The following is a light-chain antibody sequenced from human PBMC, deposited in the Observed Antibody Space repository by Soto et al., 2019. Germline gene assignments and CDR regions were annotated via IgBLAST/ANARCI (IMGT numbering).Light chain of an antibody. CDR1: SSDVGGYNY. CDR3: CSYAGTYTFV. V-gene: IGLV2-11*01. Sequence: QSVLTQPPSASGSPGQSVAISCTGTSSDVGGYNYVSWYQQHPGKAPKLMIYAVTKRPSGVPARFSGSKSGNTASLTISGLQAEDEADYYCCSYAGTYTFVFGTGTKVTVL. J-gene: IGLJ1*01. CDR2: AVT.